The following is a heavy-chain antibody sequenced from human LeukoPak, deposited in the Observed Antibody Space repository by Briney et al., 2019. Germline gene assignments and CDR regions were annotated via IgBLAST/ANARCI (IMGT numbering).Heavy chain of an antibody. CDR1: GFTFDDYA. CDR2: ISWSSSST. CDR3: AKDTASTVVTAVHWFDP. D-gene: IGHD4-23*01. V-gene: IGHV3-9*01. J-gene: IGHJ5*02. Sequence: GGSLRLSCAASGFTFDDYAMYWVRQAPGKGLEWVSGISWSSSSTVYADSVKGRFTISRDNAKNSLYLQMNSLRAEDTALYYCAKDTASTVVTAVHWFDPWGQGTLVTVSS.